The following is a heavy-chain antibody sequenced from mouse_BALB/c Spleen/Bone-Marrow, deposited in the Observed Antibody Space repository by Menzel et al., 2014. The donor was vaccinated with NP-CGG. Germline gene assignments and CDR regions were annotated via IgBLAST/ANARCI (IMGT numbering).Heavy chain of an antibody. J-gene: IGHJ2*01. V-gene: IGHV5-17*02. D-gene: IGHD4-1*01. Sequence: EVKLMESGGGLVQPGGSRKLSCAASGFTFSSFGMHWVRQAPEKGLEWVAYISSGSNTIFYADTVKGRFTVSRDNPKNTLFLQMTSLRSEDTAMYFCTRGGNWDDFDSWGQGTTLTVSS. CDR1: GFTFSSFG. CDR3: TRGGNWDDFDS. CDR2: ISSGSNTI.